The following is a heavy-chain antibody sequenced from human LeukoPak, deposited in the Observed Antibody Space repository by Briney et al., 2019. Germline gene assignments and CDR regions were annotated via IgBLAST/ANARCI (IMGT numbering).Heavy chain of an antibody. CDR3: AKEHFDWLRIDY. V-gene: IGHV3-30*18. CDR2: ISYDGNNK. CDR1: GFTFSAYG. J-gene: IGHJ4*02. D-gene: IGHD3-9*01. Sequence: GGSLRLSCAASGFTFSAYGMHWVRQAPGKGLEWVAVISYDGNNKYYADSVKGRFTISRDNSKNTLYLQMNSLRAEDSAVYYCAKEHFDWLRIDYWGQGTLVTVSS.